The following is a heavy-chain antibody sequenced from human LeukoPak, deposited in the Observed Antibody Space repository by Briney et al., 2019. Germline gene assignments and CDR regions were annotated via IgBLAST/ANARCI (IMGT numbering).Heavy chain of an antibody. D-gene: IGHD4-17*01. J-gene: IGHJ4*02. CDR1: GFSVRNNY. CDR3: ASSYGDYVPVDY. CDR2: ISSSSTYI. Sequence: GGSLRLSCVVSGFSVRNNYVSWVRQAPGKGLEWVSSISSSSTYIYYADSGKGRFTISRDNAKNSLYLQMNSLRAEDTAVYYCASSYGDYVPVDYWGQGTLVTVSS. V-gene: IGHV3-21*01.